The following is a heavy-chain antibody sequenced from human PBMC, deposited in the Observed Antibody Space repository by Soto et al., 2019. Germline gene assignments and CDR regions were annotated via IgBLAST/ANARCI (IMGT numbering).Heavy chain of an antibody. V-gene: IGHV3-30*18. D-gene: IGHD2-21*01. CDR1: GFTFSSYG. J-gene: IGHJ6*02. Sequence: PGGSLRLSCAASGFTFSSYGMHWVRQAPGKXLEWVAVISYDGSNKYYADSVKGRFTISRDNSKNTLYLQMNSLRAEDTAVYYCAKSLFPDHDYYYYYRMDVWGQGTTVTVSS. CDR2: ISYDGSNK. CDR3: AKSLFPDHDYYYYYRMDV.